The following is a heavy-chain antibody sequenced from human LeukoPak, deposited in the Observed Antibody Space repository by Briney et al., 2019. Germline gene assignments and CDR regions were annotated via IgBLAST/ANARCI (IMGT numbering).Heavy chain of an antibody. D-gene: IGHD5-18*01. CDR1: GFTFDDYG. J-gene: IGHJ6*03. CDR2: INWNGGST. CDR3: ERVALSGYSYGYYYYYMDV. Sequence: PGGSLRLSCAASGFTFDDYGMSWVRQAPGKGLEWVSGINWNGGSTGYADSVKGRFTISRDNAKNSLYLQMNSLRAEDTALYYCERVALSGYSYGYYYYYMDVWGKGTTVTVSS. V-gene: IGHV3-20*04.